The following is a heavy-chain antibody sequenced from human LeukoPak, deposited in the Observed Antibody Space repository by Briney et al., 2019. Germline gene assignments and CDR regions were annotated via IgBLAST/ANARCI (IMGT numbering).Heavy chain of an antibody. CDR2: ISGSDGSA. V-gene: IGHV3-23*01. J-gene: IGHJ4*02. Sequence: GGSLRLSCAASGFTFSNYAMSWVRQAPGKGLEWVTTISGSDGSAYYADSVKGRFTISRDNSKNTLYLQMNSLRLEDTALYYCARDNIAGSGSSDWGQGTLVTVPS. CDR1: GFTFSNYA. CDR3: ARDNIAGSGSSD. D-gene: IGHD3-10*01.